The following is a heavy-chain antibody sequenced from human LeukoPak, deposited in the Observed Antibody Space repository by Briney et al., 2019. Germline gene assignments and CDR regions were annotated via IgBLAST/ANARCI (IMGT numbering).Heavy chain of an antibody. CDR1: GFTFSSYW. Sequence: SGGSLRLSCAASGFTFSSYWMSWVRQAPGKGLEWVSSISSSSSYIYYADSVRGRFTISRDNAKNSLYLQMNSLRAEDTAVYYCARGLTGTTADYWGQGTLVTVSS. J-gene: IGHJ4*02. CDR3: ARGLTGTTADY. V-gene: IGHV3-21*01. CDR2: ISSSSSYI. D-gene: IGHD1-7*01.